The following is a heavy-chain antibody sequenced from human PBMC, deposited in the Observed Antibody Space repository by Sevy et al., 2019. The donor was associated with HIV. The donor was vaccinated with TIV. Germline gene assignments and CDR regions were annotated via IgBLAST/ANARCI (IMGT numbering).Heavy chain of an antibody. Sequence: GGSLRLSCAASGFTFTSYAMSWIRQAPGKGLEWVSPISGSESSTYYADSVKGRFTISRDNSKNTLYLQMNNLRAEDTALYYCAKDIVVVVGDAFDIWGQRTMVTVSS. D-gene: IGHD2-2*01. CDR1: GFTFTSYA. CDR3: AKDIVVVVGDAFDI. J-gene: IGHJ3*02. V-gene: IGHV3-23*01. CDR2: ISGSESST.